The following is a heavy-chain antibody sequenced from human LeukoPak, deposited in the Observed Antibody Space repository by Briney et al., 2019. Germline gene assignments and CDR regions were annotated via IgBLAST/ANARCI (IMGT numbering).Heavy chain of an antibody. J-gene: IGHJ3*02. CDR1: GGCSSSYY. CDR3: ARHYDILTGYSAYAFDI. CDR2: IYYSGTT. V-gene: IGHV4-59*08. Sequence: SENLSRTGTGSGGCSSSYYWSWIRQPPGEGREWSGYIYYSGTTNYNPSLKSRVTISVDTSKNQFSLKLSSVTAADTAVYYCARHYDILTGYSAYAFDIWGQGTMVTVSS. D-gene: IGHD3-9*01.